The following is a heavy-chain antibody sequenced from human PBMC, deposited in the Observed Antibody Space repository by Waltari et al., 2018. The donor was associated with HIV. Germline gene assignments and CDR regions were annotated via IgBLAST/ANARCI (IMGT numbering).Heavy chain of an antibody. CDR3: AKDSMGAIDVEACFDL. Sequence: EGQLLESGGGLAQPGGSLRLSCATSGFSFSNYAMSWVRQAPWKGVEWVLTNRSSGDATYSADSGKSRFTTTSANSKDTLYLQMNSLKAEDTAVYYCAKDSMGAIDVEACFDLWGQGTLVTVSS. CDR2: NRSSGDAT. J-gene: IGHJ5*02. CDR1: GFSFSNYA. V-gene: IGHV3-23*01. D-gene: IGHD1-26*01.